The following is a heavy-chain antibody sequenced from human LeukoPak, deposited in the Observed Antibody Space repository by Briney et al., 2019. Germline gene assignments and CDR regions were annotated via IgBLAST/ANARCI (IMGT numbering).Heavy chain of an antibody. Sequence: GGSLRLSCAASGFIFDDFSMFWVRQVPGKGLEWVSSITWHGRSTAYADSVRGRFTISRDNAKYSLYLQMNSLQPEDTAFYYCTKATTRRVPAATIDSWGQGTLVTVSS. D-gene: IGHD6-13*01. CDR2: ITWHGRST. CDR1: GFIFDDFS. J-gene: IGHJ4*02. V-gene: IGHV3-9*01. CDR3: TKATTRRVPAATIDS.